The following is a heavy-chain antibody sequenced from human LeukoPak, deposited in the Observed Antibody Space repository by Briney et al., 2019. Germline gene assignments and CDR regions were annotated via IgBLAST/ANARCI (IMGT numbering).Heavy chain of an antibody. J-gene: IGHJ3*02. CDR1: GFTFSSYA. D-gene: IGHD3/OR15-3a*01. CDR2: ISGSGGST. CDR3: AKEGIGLLGAFDI. Sequence: GRSLRLSCAASGFTFSSYAMHWVRQAPGKGLEWVSAISGSGGSTYYADSVKGRFTISRDNSKNTLYLQMNSLRAEDTAVYYCAKEGIGLLGAFDIWGQGTMVTVSS. V-gene: IGHV3-23*01.